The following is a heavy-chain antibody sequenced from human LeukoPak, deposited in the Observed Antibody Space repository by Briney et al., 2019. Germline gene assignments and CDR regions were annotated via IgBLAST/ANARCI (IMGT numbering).Heavy chain of an antibody. CDR3: AKRLKRNYYYHYAMDV. CDR1: GFTFKTHA. CDR2: IDDSGVIR. Sequence: GGSLRLSCAASGFTFKTHAMSWVRQAPGKRLEWVSRIDDSGVIRSYADSVKGRFTISRDNSKMTLTLQMNSLRAEDTAVYYCAKRLKRNYYYHYAMDVWGQGTTVTVSS. J-gene: IGHJ6*02. D-gene: IGHD3-22*01. V-gene: IGHV3-23*01.